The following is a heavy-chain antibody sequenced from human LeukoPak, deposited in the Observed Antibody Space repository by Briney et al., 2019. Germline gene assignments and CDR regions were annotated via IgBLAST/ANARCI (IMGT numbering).Heavy chain of an antibody. CDR3: ARHLLGYCSGGTCYHAPPDH. CDR1: GYSFTNYW. J-gene: IGHJ4*02. V-gene: IGHV5-51*01. CDR2: IYPRDSET. Sequence: GESLKISCQGTGYSFTNYWIGWVRQMPGKGLEWMGIIYPRDSETRYSPSFQGQVTISVDKSISTAYLQWSSLKASDTAMYYCARHLLGYCSGGTCYHAPPDHWGQGTLVTVSS. D-gene: IGHD2-15*01.